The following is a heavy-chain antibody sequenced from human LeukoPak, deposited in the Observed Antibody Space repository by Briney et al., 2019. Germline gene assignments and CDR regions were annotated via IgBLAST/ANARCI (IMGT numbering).Heavy chain of an antibody. D-gene: IGHD6-6*01. CDR2: IYYSGST. J-gene: IGHJ4*03. CDR1: GGSISSSSYY. CDR3: ARRGSSSSYFDY. Sequence: SETLSLTCTVSGGSISSSSYYWGWIRQPPGKGLEWIGSIYYSGSTYYNPSLKSRVTISVDTSKNQFSLKLSSVTAADTAVYYCARRGSSSSYFDYWGQGTTVTVSS. V-gene: IGHV4-39*01.